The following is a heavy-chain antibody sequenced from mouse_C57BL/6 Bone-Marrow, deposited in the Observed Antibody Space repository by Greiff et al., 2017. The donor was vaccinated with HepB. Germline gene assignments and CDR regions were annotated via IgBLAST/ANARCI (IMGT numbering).Heavy chain of an antibody. J-gene: IGHJ3*01. V-gene: IGHV1-22*01. CDR3: ARKLGRAWFAY. Sequence: EVQLQESGPELVKPGASVKMSCKASGYTFTDYNMHWVKQSHGKSLEWIGYINPNNGGTSYNQKFKGKATLTVNKSSSTAYMELRSLTSEDSAVYYCARKLGRAWFAYWGQGTLVTVSA. CDR2: INPNNGGT. D-gene: IGHD4-1*01. CDR1: GYTFTDYN.